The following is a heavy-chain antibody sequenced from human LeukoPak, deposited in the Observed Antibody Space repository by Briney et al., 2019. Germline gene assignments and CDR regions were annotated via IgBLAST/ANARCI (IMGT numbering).Heavy chain of an antibody. CDR1: GFTFGDYY. Sequence: PGGSLRLSCTTSGFTFGDYYMSWVRQAPGKGLEWVSYISSGSGTIYYADSVKGRFTISRDNAKNSLSLQMNSLRDEDTAVYYCAREPYGSGIYYPDYWGQGTLVTVSS. J-gene: IGHJ4*02. D-gene: IGHD3-10*01. V-gene: IGHV3-48*02. CDR3: AREPYGSGIYYPDY. CDR2: ISSGSGTI.